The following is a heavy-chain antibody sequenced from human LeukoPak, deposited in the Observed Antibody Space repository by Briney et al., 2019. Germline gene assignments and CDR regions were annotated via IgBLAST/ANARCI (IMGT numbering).Heavy chain of an antibody. D-gene: IGHD3-10*01. V-gene: IGHV3-7*01. Sequence: GGSLRLSCAASGFTFSSYWMSWVRQAPGKGLEWVANIKQDGSEKYYVDSVKGRFTISRDNAKNSLYLQMNSLRAEDTAVYYCARYYYGSGSYFDFFGFYCYYGMDVWGQGTTVTVSS. J-gene: IGHJ6*02. CDR3: ARYYYGSGSYFDFFGFYCYYGMDV. CDR1: GFTFSSYW. CDR2: IKQDGSEK.